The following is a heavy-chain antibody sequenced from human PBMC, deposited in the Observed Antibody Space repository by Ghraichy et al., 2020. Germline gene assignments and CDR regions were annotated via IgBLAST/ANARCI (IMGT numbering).Heavy chain of an antibody. CDR1: GGSFSGYY. CDR3: ARVTGTTSQKYYFDY. CDR2: INHSGST. Sequence: SETLSLTCAVYGGSFSGYYWSWIRQPPGKGLEWIGEINHSGSTNYNPSLKSRVTISVDTSKNQFSLKLSSVTAADTAVYYCARVTGTTSQKYYFDYWGQGTLVTVSS. D-gene: IGHD1-1*01. V-gene: IGHV4-34*01. J-gene: IGHJ4*02.